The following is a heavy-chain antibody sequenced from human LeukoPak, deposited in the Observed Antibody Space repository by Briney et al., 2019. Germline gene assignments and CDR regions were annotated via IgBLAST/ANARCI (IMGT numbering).Heavy chain of an antibody. CDR1: GFAFSNSA. V-gene: IGHV1-58*02. J-gene: IGHJ6*02. CDR3: ASDRGSGWYDVNHNYYYGMDV. Sequence: SVKVSFKASGFAFSNSAMQWVRQARGQRLEWIGWIVVGRGHTDYAQKFQERVTITRDLSTNTVYMELSRLRAEDTAVYYCASDRGSGWYDVNHNYYYGMDVWGQGTTVTVSS. CDR2: IVVGRGHT. D-gene: IGHD6-19*01.